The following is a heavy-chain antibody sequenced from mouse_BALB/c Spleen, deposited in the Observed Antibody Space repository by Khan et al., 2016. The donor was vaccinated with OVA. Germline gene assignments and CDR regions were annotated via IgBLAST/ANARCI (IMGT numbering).Heavy chain of an antibody. D-gene: IGHD2-1*01. CDR3: ARSGYGNPFAY. CDR1: GYTFTSYY. V-gene: IGHV1S81*02. J-gene: IGHJ3*01. Sequence: QVQLQQPGAELVKPGASVKILCKASGYTFTSYYMYRVKQRPGQGLEWIGGINPNNGDTHFNEKFKNKATLTVDKSSSTAYMPLSRLTSEDSAVYSGARSGYGNPFAYWGQGTLVTVSA. CDR2: INPNNGDT.